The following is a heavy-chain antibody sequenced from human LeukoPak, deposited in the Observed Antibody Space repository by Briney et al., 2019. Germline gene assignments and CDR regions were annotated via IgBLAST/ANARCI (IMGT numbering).Heavy chain of an antibody. CDR1: GGSISSSSYY. V-gene: IGHV4-39*01. CDR2: IYYSGST. D-gene: IGHD6-19*01. J-gene: IGHJ5*02. CDR3: ARHGSGWYHGWFDP. Sequence: SETLSLTCTVSGGSISSSSYYWGWIRQPPGKGLEWIGSIYYSGSTYYNPSLKSRVTISVDTSKNQFSLKLSSVTAADTAVYYCARHGSGWYHGWFDPWGQGTLVTVSS.